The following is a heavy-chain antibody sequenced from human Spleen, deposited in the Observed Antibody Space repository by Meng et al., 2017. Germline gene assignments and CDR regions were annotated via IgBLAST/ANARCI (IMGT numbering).Heavy chain of an antibody. Sequence: QVQLQESGPGLVKPSETLSLTSSVSGDSISSSDSYWGWIRQSPGKGLEWLGSIGHSGFTYYTPSLESRVTVSVDTSRSQFSLELTSVTAADTAVYYCVRSSGWVRTGFDPWGQGILVTVSS. CDR1: GDSISSSDSY. V-gene: IGHV4-39*01. CDR2: IGHSGFT. CDR3: VRSSGWVRTGFDP. J-gene: IGHJ5*02. D-gene: IGHD6-19*01.